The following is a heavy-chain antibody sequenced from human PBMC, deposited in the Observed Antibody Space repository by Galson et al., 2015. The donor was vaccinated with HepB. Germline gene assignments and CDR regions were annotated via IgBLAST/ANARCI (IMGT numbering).Heavy chain of an antibody. Sequence: SLRLSCAASGFSFSTYSMNWVRQAPGRGLAWVSYISSSSTIYYADSVKGRFTISRDNAKNSLYLQMNSLRDEDTAVYYCARVASGPFNWFDPWGQGILVTVSS. V-gene: IGHV3-48*02. J-gene: IGHJ5*02. CDR1: GFSFSTYS. CDR2: ISSSSTI. CDR3: ARVASGPFNWFDP. D-gene: IGHD6-25*01.